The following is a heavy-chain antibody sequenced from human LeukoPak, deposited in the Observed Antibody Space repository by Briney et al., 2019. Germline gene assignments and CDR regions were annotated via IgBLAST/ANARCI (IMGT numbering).Heavy chain of an antibody. J-gene: IGHJ4*02. Sequence: GSLRLSCAASGFTFSSYWMSWIRQPPGKGLEWIGEINHSGSTNYNPSLKSRVTISVDTSENQFSLKLSSVSAADTAVYYCARAAYRQITMVRGVIAFDYWGQGTLVTVSS. D-gene: IGHD3-10*01. V-gene: IGHV4-34*01. CDR3: ARAAYRQITMVRGVIAFDY. CDR1: GFTFSSYW. CDR2: INHSGST.